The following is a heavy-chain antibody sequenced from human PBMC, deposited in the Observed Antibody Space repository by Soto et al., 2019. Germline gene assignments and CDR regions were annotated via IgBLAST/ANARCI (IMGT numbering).Heavy chain of an antibody. CDR3: ARRDTSGFLRYFDN. D-gene: IGHD3-3*01. CDR2: VNPNSGGA. CDR1: GYTFTAYY. V-gene: IGHV1-2*02. Sequence: GASVKVSCKASGYTFTAYYMHWVRQAPGQGLEWMGWVNPNSGGANYAQKFQGRVTMTRDTSISTAYMEVSSLRSEDTALYYCARRDTSGFLRYFDNWGQGTLVTVSS. J-gene: IGHJ4*02.